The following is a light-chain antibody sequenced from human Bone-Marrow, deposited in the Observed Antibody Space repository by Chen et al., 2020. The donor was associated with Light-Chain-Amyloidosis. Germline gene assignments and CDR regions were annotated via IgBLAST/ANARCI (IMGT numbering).Light chain of an antibody. Sequence: SYELTQPPSVSVSPGQTARITCSGDDLPTKYAYWYQQKPGQAPVLVIHRDTERPSGISERFSGCSSGRTATLTISGVQEEDEADDHCQSADSSGTYEVIFGGGTKLTVL. J-gene: IGLJ2*01. V-gene: IGLV3-25*03. CDR2: RDT. CDR1: DLPTKY. CDR3: QSADSSGTYEVI.